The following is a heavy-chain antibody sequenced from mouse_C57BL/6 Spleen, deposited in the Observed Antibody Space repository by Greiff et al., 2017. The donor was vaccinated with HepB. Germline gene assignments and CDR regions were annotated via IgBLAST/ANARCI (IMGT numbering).Heavy chain of an antibody. D-gene: IGHD2-1*01. Sequence: VQLQQPGAELVRPGSSVKLSCKASGYTFTSYWMHWVKQRPIQGLEWIGNIDPSDSETHYNQKFKDKATLTVDKSSSTAYMQLSSLTSEDSAVYYCARRVDGNYPFDYWGQGTTLTVSS. CDR1: GYTFTSYW. V-gene: IGHV1-52*01. J-gene: IGHJ2*01. CDR3: ARRVDGNYPFDY. CDR2: IDPSDSET.